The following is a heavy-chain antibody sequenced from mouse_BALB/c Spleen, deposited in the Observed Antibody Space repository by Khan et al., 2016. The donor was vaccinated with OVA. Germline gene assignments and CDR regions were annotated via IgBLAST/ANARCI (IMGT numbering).Heavy chain of an antibody. CDR1: GYTFTSYV. V-gene: IGHV1S136*01. D-gene: IGHD2-12*01. CDR2: IYPYNDDT. Sequence: VQLQQSGPELVKPGASVKMSCKASGYTFTSYVIHWVKQKPGQGLEWIGYIYPYNDDTKSNEKFKGKATLTSDKSSSTAYMELRSLTSEDSAVYYCARNYSYDVYFDYWGQGTTVTVSA. J-gene: IGHJ2*01. CDR3: ARNYSYDVYFDY.